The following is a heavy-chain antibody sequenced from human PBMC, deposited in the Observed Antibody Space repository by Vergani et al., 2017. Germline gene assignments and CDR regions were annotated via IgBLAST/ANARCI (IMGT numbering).Heavy chain of an antibody. CDR2: IYYSGRT. CDR1: GGSISRNDYY. D-gene: IGHD6-13*01. CDR3: ASKPTGTTWYSVKYYFDF. J-gene: IGHJ4*02. V-gene: IGHV4-30-4*08. Sequence: QVQLQESGPGLVKPSQTLSLTCSVSGGSISRNDYYWTWIRQPPGKGLEWLGYIYYSGRTYYNPSLKSRLTMSVDTSKNQFSLALSSVTASDTAMYYCASKPTGTTWYSVKYYFDFWGQGTLVAVSS.